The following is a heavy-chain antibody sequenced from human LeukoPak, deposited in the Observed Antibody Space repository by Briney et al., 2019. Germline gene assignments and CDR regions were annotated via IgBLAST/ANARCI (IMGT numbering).Heavy chain of an antibody. CDR1: GFTFSAYE. D-gene: IGHD4-23*01. CDR3: ARDTLEYSNSPDALDI. J-gene: IGHJ3*02. V-gene: IGHV3-48*03. CDR2: IGSSGSTV. Sequence: GGSLRLSCAASGFTFSAYEMNWVRQAPGKGLEWVSYIGSSGSTVYYADSVKGRFTISRDNAKNSLYMQMESLRDEATAIYYCARDTLEYSNSPDALDIWGQGTMVTVSS.